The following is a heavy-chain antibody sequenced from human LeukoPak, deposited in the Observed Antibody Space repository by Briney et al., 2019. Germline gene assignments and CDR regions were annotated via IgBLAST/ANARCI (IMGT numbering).Heavy chain of an antibody. V-gene: IGHV3-21*01. Sequence: GGSLRLSCTASGFTFGDYAMSWVRQAPGKGLEWVSSISSSSSYIYYADSVKGRFTISRDNAKNSLYLQMNSLRAEDTAVYYCARDPERLVVAATDRWDWFDPWGQGTLVTVSS. CDR2: ISSSSSYI. CDR3: ARDPERLVVAATDRWDWFDP. J-gene: IGHJ5*02. CDR1: GFTFGDYA. D-gene: IGHD2-15*01.